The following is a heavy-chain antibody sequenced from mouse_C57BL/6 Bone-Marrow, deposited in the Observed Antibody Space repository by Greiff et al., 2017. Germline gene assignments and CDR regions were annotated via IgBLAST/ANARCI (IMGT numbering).Heavy chain of an antibody. CDR1: GYTFTSYW. J-gene: IGHJ2*01. D-gene: IGHD3-1*01. V-gene: IGHV1-55*01. Sequence: QVQLQQPGAELVKPGASVKMSCKASGYTFTSYWITWVKQRPGQGLEWIGDIYPTSGSTNYNEKFKSKAILTVDTSSNTAYMQLSSLTSEDSAVFCGARSGPLRRSFDYWGQGTTHTVSS. CDR3: ARSGPLRRSFDY. CDR2: IYPTSGST.